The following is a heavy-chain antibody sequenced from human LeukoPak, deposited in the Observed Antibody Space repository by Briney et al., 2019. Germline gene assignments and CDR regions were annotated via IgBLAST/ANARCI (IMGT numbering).Heavy chain of an antibody. CDR2: IYYSGST. D-gene: IGHD3-22*01. Sequence: SETLSLTCTVSAGSISSSSYYWGWIRQPPGKGLEWIGSIYYSGSTYYNPSLKSRVTISVDTSKNQFSLKLSSVTAADTAVYYCARGPYYYDSSGYYYYYYMDVWGKGTTVTVSS. J-gene: IGHJ6*03. CDR3: ARGPYYYDSSGYYYYYYMDV. CDR1: AGSISSSSYY. V-gene: IGHV4-39*07.